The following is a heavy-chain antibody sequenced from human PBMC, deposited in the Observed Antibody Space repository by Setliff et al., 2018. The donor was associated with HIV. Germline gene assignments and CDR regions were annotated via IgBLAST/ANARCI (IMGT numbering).Heavy chain of an antibody. Sequence: ASVKVSCKASGYTFTEYFMHWVRQAPGQGLEWMGWISPNNGDTTIPQRFQGRVTMTSDTSINTAYLELSNLRSDDTAVYFCARQLSNSLDHWGQGTLVTVSS. CDR1: GYTFTEYF. CDR2: ISPNNGDT. CDR3: ARQLSNSLDH. J-gene: IGHJ4*02. D-gene: IGHD1-1*01. V-gene: IGHV1-2*02.